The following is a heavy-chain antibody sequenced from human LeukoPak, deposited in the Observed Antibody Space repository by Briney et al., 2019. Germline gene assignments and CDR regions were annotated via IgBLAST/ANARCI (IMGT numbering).Heavy chain of an antibody. CDR1: GGSFSGYY. D-gene: IGHD3-22*01. V-gene: IGHV4-34*01. Sequence: SETLSLACAVYGGSFSGYYWSWIRQPPGKGLEWIGEINHSGSTNYNPSLKSRVTISVDTSKNQFSLKLSSVTAADTAVYYCARGRGDYDSSGYYAGAGYWGQGTLVTVSS. CDR3: ARGRGDYDSSGYYAGAGY. J-gene: IGHJ4*02. CDR2: INHSGST.